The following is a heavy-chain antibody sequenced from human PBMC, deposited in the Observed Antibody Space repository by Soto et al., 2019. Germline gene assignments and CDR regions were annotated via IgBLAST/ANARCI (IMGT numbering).Heavy chain of an antibody. D-gene: IGHD3-10*01. CDR2: ISAYNGNT. V-gene: IGHV1-18*01. CDR3: ARDLITMVRGAILPYGMDV. Sequence: GASVKVSCKASGYTFTSYGISWVRQAPGQGLEWMGWISAYNGNTNYAQKLQGRVTMTTDTSTSTAYMELRSLRSDDTAVYYCARDLITMVRGAILPYGMDVWGQGTTVTVSS. J-gene: IGHJ6*02. CDR1: GYTFTSYG.